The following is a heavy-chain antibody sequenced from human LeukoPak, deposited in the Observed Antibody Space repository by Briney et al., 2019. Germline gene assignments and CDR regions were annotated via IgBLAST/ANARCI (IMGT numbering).Heavy chain of an antibody. J-gene: IGHJ4*02. V-gene: IGHV3-15*01. CDR2: IKSKTDGGTT. CDR3: AKEFASGYQDY. CDR1: GFTFSNAW. D-gene: IGHD3-3*01. Sequence: GGSLRHSCAASGFTFSNAWMSWVRQAPGKGLEWVGRIKSKTDGGTTDYAAPVKGRFTISRDDSKNTLYLQMNSLRAEDTAVYYCAKEFASGYQDYWGQGTLVTVSS.